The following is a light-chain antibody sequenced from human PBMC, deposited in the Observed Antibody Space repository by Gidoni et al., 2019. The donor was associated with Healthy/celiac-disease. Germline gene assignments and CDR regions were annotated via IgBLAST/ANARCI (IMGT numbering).Light chain of an antibody. V-gene: IGLV2-14*01. CDR1: SSDVGGYNY. CDR3: NSYTSSNTWV. Sequence: LTQPASVSGSPGQSITISCTGTSSDVGGYNYVSWYQQHPGKAPKLMIYEVSNRPSWVSNRFSGSKSGNTASLTISGLQAEDEADYYCNSYTSSNTWVFGGGTKLTVL. CDR2: EVS. J-gene: IGLJ3*02.